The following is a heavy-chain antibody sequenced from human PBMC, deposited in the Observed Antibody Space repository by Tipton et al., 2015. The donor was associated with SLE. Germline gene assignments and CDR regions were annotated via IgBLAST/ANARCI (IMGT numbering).Heavy chain of an antibody. J-gene: IGHJ5*02. CDR1: GYTFTSYG. CDR3: ARGYTYFGSLPQGFGP. D-gene: IGHD3-9*01. CDR2: ISAYNANT. V-gene: IGHV1-18*01. Sequence: QLVQSGAEVKKPGAAVKVSCKASGYTFTSYGFSWVRQAPGQGLEWMGWISAYNANTKYAQKLQGRVTLSTDTSTSTAYMELRSLTSDDTAVYYCARGYTYFGSLPQGFGPWGQGTLVTVSS.